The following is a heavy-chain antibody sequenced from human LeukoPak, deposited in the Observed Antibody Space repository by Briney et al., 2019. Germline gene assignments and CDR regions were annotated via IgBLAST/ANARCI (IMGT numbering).Heavy chain of an antibody. CDR3: ARDFMYSISCAGC. D-gene: IGHD6-13*01. CDR2: IKTDGSST. CDR1: GFTFSSYW. V-gene: IGHV3-74*01. J-gene: IGHJ4*02. Sequence: GGSLRLSCAASGFTFSSYWMHWVRQVPGKGLTWVSRIKTDGSSTSYADSVKGRFTISRDNAKNTLYLQMNSLRVEDTAVYYCARDFMYSISCAGCWGQGTLVTVSS.